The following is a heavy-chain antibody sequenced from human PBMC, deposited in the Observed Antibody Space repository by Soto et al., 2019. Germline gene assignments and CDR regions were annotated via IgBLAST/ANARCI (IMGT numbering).Heavy chain of an antibody. CDR2: ISYDGSNK. D-gene: IGHD5-18*01. CDR3: ARETWIQLWTLFDY. V-gene: IGHV3-30-3*01. J-gene: IGHJ4*02. CDR1: GFTFSSYA. Sequence: QVQLVESGGGVVQPGRSLRLSCAASGFTFSSYAMHWVRQAPGKGLEWVAVISYDGSNKYYADSVKGRFTISRDNSKNPLYLKMNSLRAEDTAVYYCARETWIQLWTLFDYLGQGTLVTVSS.